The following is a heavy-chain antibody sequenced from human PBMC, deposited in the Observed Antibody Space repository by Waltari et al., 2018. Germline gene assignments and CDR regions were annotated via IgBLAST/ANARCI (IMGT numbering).Heavy chain of an antibody. CDR2: IYHSGST. J-gene: IGHJ3*02. D-gene: IGHD4-17*01. Sequence: QVQLQESGPGLVKPSETLSLTCAVSGYSISRGYYWGWIRQPPGKGLEWIGSIYHSGSTYYNPSLKSRVTISVDTSKNQFSLKLSSVTAADTAVYYCARLGYGDYEGAFDIWGQGTMVTVSS. CDR1: GYSISRGYY. V-gene: IGHV4-38-2*01. CDR3: ARLGYGDYEGAFDI.